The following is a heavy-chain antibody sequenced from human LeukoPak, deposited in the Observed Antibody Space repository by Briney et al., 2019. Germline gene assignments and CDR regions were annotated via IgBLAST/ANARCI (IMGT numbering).Heavy chain of an antibody. CDR3: ARDLGTVTTSFDI. J-gene: IGHJ3*02. V-gene: IGHV4-34*01. CDR1: GGPFSGYY. Sequence: PSETLSLTCAVYGGPFSGYYWSWIRQPPGKGLEWIGEINHSGSTNYNPSLKSRVTISVDTSKNQFSLKLSSVTAADTAVYYCARDLGTVTTSFDIWGQGTMVTVSS. D-gene: IGHD4-17*01. CDR2: INHSGST.